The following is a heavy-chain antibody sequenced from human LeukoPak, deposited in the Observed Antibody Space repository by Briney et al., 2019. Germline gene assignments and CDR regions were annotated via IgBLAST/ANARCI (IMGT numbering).Heavy chain of an antibody. Sequence: ASVKVSCKTSGYIFTPHHIHWMRQAPGQGLELLGWVSAANNPEYSQKFQGRVVIARDASATTSYLELNSLRSEDTAVYYCAMSVEMPPIPSFDYWGQGTLVTVSS. CDR2: VSAANNP. CDR3: AMSVEMPPIPSFDY. CDR1: GYIFTPHH. J-gene: IGHJ4*02. V-gene: IGHV1-3*01. D-gene: IGHD5-24*01.